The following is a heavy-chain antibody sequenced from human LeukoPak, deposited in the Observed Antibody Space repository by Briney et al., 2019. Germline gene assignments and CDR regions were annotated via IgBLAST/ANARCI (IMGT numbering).Heavy chain of an antibody. CDR1: GGSISSGGYS. J-gene: IGHJ4*02. D-gene: IGHD4-17*01. V-gene: IGHV4-30-2*01. CDR2: IYHSGST. Sequence: SETLSLTCAVSGGSISSGGYSWSWIRQPPGKGLEWIGYIYHSGSTYYNPSLKSRVTISVDRSKNQFSLKLSSVTAADTAVYYCARAWSGYGDSTYFDYWGQGTLVTVSS. CDR3: ARAWSGYGDSTYFDY.